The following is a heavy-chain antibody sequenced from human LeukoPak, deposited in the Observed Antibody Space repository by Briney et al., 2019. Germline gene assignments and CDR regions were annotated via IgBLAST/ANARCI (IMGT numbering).Heavy chain of an antibody. V-gene: IGHV3-33*01. CDR1: GFTFGGYG. CDR2: IAYDGSRA. CDR3: TRYNNDHFDY. Sequence: GGSLRLSCAGSGFTFGGYGMHWFRQTPGKGLEWVAVIAYDGSRAVYADSVKGRFTITRDNSKNTMSVQMDDLRAEDTAVYYCTRYNNDHFDYWGQGTLVTVSS. J-gene: IGHJ4*02. D-gene: IGHD1-14*01.